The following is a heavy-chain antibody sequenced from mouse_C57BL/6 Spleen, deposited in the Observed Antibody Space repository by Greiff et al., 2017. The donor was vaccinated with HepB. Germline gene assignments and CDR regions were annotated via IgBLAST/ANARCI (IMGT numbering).Heavy chain of an antibody. D-gene: IGHD2-5*01. J-gene: IGHJ1*03. CDR1: GYTFTSYG. CDR3: ARPYSNYGWYFDV. V-gene: IGHV1-81*01. CDR2: IYPRSGNT. Sequence: VQLQQSGAELARPGASVKLSCKASGYTFTSYGISWVKQRTGQGLEWIGEIYPRSGNTYYNEKFKGKATLTADKSSSTAYMELRSLTSEDSAVYFCARPYSNYGWYFDVWGTGTTVTVSS.